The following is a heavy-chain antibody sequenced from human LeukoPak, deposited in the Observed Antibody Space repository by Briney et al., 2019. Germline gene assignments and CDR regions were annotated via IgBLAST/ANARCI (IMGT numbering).Heavy chain of an antibody. Sequence: PGGSLRLSCAASVFTFSTYEMNWVRQAPGKGLEWVSYISGSSSTIYYADSVKGRFTISRDNAKNSLYLQMNSLRAEDTAVYYCARGPVYSSGWVGRGYYFDYWGQGTLVTVSS. J-gene: IGHJ4*02. CDR2: ISGSSSTI. CDR1: VFTFSTYE. CDR3: ARGPVYSSGWVGRGYYFDY. V-gene: IGHV3-48*03. D-gene: IGHD6-25*01.